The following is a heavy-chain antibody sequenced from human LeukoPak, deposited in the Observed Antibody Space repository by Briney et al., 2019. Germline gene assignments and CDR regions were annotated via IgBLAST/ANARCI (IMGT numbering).Heavy chain of an antibody. CDR3: AKDSSSWSEFDY. D-gene: IGHD6-13*01. CDR1: GFSFSDSA. J-gene: IGHJ4*02. CDR2: IRYDGTNT. V-gene: IGHV3-30*02. Sequence: GGSLRLSCAASGFSFSDSAMHWVRQAPGKGLQWVAFIRYDGTNTKYTDSVKSRFTISRDNPNRMLFLQMDNLTTEDTAIYYCAKDSSSWSEFDYWGQGTLVTVSS.